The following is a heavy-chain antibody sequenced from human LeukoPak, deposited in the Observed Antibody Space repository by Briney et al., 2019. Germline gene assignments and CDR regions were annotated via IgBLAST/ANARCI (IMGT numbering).Heavy chain of an antibody. CDR1: GGTFGNNA. J-gene: IGHJ5*02. CDR2: IITILDTA. Sequence: ASVKVSCKASGGTFGNNAISWLRQAPAEGPEWMGDIITILDTANYAQKFQGRLTITADESTSTAYMELSSLRSEDTAVYYCARASRVNLRVGAAGGTGWFDPWGQGTLVTASS. D-gene: IGHD6-13*01. CDR3: ARASRVNLRVGAAGGTGWFDP. V-gene: IGHV1-69*01.